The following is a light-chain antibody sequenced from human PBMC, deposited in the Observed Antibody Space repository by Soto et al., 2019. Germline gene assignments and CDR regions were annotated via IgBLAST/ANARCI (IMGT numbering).Light chain of an antibody. CDR3: QQYSSSLIT. CDR2: GAS. CDR1: QSVSSN. J-gene: IGKJ5*01. Sequence: EIVMTQSPATLSVSPWERATLSCRASQSVSSNLAWYQQKPGQAPRLLIYGASTRATGIPARFSGSGSGTEFTLTISRLEPEDFAVYYCQQYSSSLITFGQGTRLEIK. V-gene: IGKV3-15*01.